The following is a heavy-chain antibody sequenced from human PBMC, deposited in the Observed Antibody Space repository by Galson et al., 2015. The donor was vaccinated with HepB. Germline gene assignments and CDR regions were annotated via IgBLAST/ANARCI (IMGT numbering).Heavy chain of an antibody. V-gene: IGHV3-33*01. CDR2: IYYDGGNK. CDR1: GFTFRSYG. J-gene: IGHJ4*02. Sequence: LRLSCAASGFTFRSYGMHWVRQAPGKGLEWVAIIYYDGGNKYYADSVKGRFTISRDNSKNTLYLQMNSLRAEDTAIYYCASGRGAYPNYYFDYWGQGTLLTVSS. CDR3: ASGRGAYPNYYFDY. D-gene: IGHD4-17*01.